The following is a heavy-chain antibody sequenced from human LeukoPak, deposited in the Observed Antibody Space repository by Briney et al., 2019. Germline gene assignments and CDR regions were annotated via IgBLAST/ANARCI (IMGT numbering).Heavy chain of an antibody. Sequence: ASVKVSCKASGYTFTSYYMHWVRQAPGQGLEWMGIINPSGGSTSYAQKFQGRVTMTRDMSTSTVYMELSSLRSEDTAVYYCARDGEYSSPSSPYYYYMDVWGKGTPVTVSS. CDR2: INPSGGST. CDR1: GYTFTSYY. J-gene: IGHJ6*03. CDR3: ARDGEYSSPSSPYYYYMDV. V-gene: IGHV1-46*01. D-gene: IGHD6-6*01.